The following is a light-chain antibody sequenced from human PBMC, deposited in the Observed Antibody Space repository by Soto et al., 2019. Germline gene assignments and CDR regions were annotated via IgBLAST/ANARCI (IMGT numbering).Light chain of an antibody. V-gene: IGKV3-20*01. Sequence: EIVSTQSPGTLSLSPGERATLSCRASQSVSSYYLAWYQQKPGQAPRLLIHGASNRATGVPDRFSGSGSGTDFTLTISRLEPEDFAVYYCQQYGSSRPWAFGQGTKVEI. CDR3: QQYGSSRPWA. CDR2: GAS. CDR1: QSVSSYY. J-gene: IGKJ1*01.